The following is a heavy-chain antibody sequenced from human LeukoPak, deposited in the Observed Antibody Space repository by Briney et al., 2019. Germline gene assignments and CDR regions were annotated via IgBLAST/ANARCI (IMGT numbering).Heavy chain of an antibody. Sequence: PSETLSLTCTVSGGSITNQYWTWIRQPPGKGLEWIGYIYYSGSTNYNPSLKSRVTISADTSKNQFSLKLSSVTAADTAVYYCARLRLHYYYYYGMDVWGQGTTVTVSS. CDR1: GGSITNQY. CDR2: IYYSGST. CDR3: ARLRLHYYYYYGMDV. J-gene: IGHJ6*02. D-gene: IGHD6-25*01. V-gene: IGHV4-59*08.